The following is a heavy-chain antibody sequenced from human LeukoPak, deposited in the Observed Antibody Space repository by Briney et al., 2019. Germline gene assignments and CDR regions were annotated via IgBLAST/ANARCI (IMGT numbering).Heavy chain of an antibody. V-gene: IGHV4-39*01. D-gene: IGHD4-23*01. Sequence: SETLSLTCTVSGGSISSSSYYWGWIRQPPGKGLEWIGSIYYSGSTYYNPSLKSRVTISVDTSKNQFSLKLSSVTAADTAVYYCARHGGRGGKHFDYWGQGTLVTVSS. CDR2: IYYSGST. CDR3: ARHGGRGGKHFDY. CDR1: GGSISSSSYY. J-gene: IGHJ4*02.